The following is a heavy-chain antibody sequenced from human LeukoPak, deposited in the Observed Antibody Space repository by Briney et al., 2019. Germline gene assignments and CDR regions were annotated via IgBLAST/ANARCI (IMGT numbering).Heavy chain of an antibody. V-gene: IGHV4-4*02. Sequence: SGTLSLACAVSGGSISSSNWWSWARPPPGKGLEWIGEIYHSGSTNYNPSLKSRVTISVDKSKNQFSLKLSSVTAADTAVYYCASTYYNLAVAGFDPWGQGTLVTVSS. CDR1: GGSISSSNW. CDR2: IYHSGST. J-gene: IGHJ5*02. CDR3: ASTYYNLAVAGFDP. D-gene: IGHD6-19*01.